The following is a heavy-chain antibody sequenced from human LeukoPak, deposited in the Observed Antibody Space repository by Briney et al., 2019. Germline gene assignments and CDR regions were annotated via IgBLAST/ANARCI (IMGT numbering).Heavy chain of an antibody. D-gene: IGHD3-10*01. CDR3: ARERVGESTTWYDLGYYYHGLDV. Sequence: GVSLRLSCAASGFTFNNYGMHWVRQAPGKGLEWVAFIRYDGRNKYYADSVKGRFAISRDNSKNLLSLQLNNLRPEDTALYYCARERVGESTTWYDLGYYYHGLDVWGQGTTVIVSS. CDR2: IRYDGRNK. CDR1: GFTFNNYG. V-gene: IGHV3-30*02. J-gene: IGHJ6*02.